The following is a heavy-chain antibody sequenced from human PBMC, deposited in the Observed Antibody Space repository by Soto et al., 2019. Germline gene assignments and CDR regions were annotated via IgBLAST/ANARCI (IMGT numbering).Heavy chain of an antibody. V-gene: IGHV4-34*01. CDR3: ARGSVVAATLFDY. CDR1: GGSFSDYY. D-gene: IGHD2-15*01. Sequence: PSETLSLTCAVYGGSFSDYYWNWIRQHPGKGLEWIGDISYGGSTSYNPSLKSRVTISVDTSKNQFSLKLSSVTAADTAVYYCARGSVVAATLFDYWGQGTLVTVSS. J-gene: IGHJ4*02. CDR2: ISYGGST.